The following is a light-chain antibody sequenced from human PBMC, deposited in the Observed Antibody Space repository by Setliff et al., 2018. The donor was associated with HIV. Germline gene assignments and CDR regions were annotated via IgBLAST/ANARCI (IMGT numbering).Light chain of an antibody. Sequence: QSALAQPASVSGSPGQSITISCTGTSSDIAKYTYVSWYQQYPGKAPKLIIYDVSDRPSGVPDRFSGSKSGNTASLTISGLQAEDEADYYCCSYAGSYTYVFGTGTKVTVL. J-gene: IGLJ1*01. CDR2: DVS. V-gene: IGLV2-11*01. CDR1: SSDIAKYTY. CDR3: CSYAGSYTYV.